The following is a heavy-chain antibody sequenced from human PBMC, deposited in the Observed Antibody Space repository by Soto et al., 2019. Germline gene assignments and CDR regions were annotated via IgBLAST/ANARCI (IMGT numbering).Heavy chain of an antibody. CDR3: AKVGSSGWYYFDY. CDR2: ISWDGGST. J-gene: IGHJ4*02. CDR1: GFTFDDYA. V-gene: IGHV3-43D*04. D-gene: IGHD6-19*01. Sequence: EVQLVESGGVVVQPGGSLRLSCAASGFTFDDYAMHWVRQAPGKGLEWVSLISWDGGSTYYADSVKGRFTISRDNSKNSLYLQMNSLRAEDTALYYCAKVGSSGWYYFDYWGQGTLVTVSS.